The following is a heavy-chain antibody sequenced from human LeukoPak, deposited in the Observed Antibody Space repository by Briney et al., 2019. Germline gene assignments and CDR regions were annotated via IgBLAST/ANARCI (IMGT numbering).Heavy chain of an antibody. D-gene: IGHD3-22*01. CDR3: ASDKNYYDSSGYYRSVDY. CDR1: GFTFSDYY. V-gene: IGHV3-11*04. J-gene: IGHJ4*02. CDR2: ISSSGSTI. Sequence: GGSLRLSCAASGFTFSDYYMSWIRQAPGKGLGWVSYISSSGSTIYYADSVKGRFTISRDNAKNSLYLQMNSLRAEDTAVYYCASDKNYYDSSGYYRSVDYWGQGTLVTVSS.